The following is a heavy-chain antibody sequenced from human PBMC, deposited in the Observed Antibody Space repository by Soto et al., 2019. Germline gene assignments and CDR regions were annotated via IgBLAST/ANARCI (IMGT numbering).Heavy chain of an antibody. J-gene: IGHJ6*03. CDR2: IYSGGST. D-gene: IGHD1-20*01. CDR1: GFTVSSNY. CDR3: ARVPTLYNWNQRYYYYYYMDV. V-gene: IGHV3-53*04. Sequence: GGSLRLSCAASGFTVSSNYMSWVRQAPGKGLEWVSVIYSGGSTYYADSVKGRFTISRHNSKNTLYLQMNSLRAEDTAVYYCARVPTLYNWNQRYYYYYYMDVWGKGTTVTVSS.